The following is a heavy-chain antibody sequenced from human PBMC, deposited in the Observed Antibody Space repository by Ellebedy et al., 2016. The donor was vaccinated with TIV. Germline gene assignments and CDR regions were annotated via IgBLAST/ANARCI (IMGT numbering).Heavy chain of an antibody. Sequence: PGGSLRLSCAASGFTFSSYAMHWVRQAPGKGLEWVAVIWFDGGNKYYTESVKGRFTISRDNSKNILYLQMDSLRAEYTAVYYCAREGASWSGYYSHWGQGTLVTVSS. D-gene: IGHD3-3*01. CDR1: GFTFSSYA. CDR3: AREGASWSGYYSH. CDR2: IWFDGGNK. V-gene: IGHV3-33*08. J-gene: IGHJ4*02.